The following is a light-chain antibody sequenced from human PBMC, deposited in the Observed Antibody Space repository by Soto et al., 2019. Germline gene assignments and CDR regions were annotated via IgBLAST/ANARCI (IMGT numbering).Light chain of an antibody. CDR3: HCYNSYRWS. V-gene: IGKV1-5*01. CDR2: DAS. CDR1: QNINDW. Sequence: DIQMTQSPAAVSTSVGERVTITCRASQNINDWLAWFQVRPGKAPRLLVFDASSLANGVPSRFSGGGFGSSFTLTINSLQPEDFGTYFCHCYNSYRWSFGQGT. J-gene: IGKJ1*01.